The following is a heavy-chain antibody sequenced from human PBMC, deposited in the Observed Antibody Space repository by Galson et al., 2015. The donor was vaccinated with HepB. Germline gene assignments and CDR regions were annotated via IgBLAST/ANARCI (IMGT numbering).Heavy chain of an antibody. Sequence: SLRLSCAASGFTFSDYHMSWIRQAPGKGLEWVSYISTSNTYTSYADSVKGRFTISRDNAKNSLYLQMNSLRAEDTAVYYCARAIRNHYYDGNGYADYWGQGTLVTVSS. V-gene: IGHV3-11*03. D-gene: IGHD3-22*01. CDR1: GFTFSDYH. CDR2: ISTSNTYT. CDR3: ARAIRNHYYDGNGYADY. J-gene: IGHJ4*02.